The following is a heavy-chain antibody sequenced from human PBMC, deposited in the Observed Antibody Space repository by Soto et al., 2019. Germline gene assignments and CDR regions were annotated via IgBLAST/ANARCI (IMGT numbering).Heavy chain of an antibody. CDR1: GFTFSNAW. Sequence: GGSLRLSCAASGFTFSNAWMSWVRQAPGKGLEWVGRIKSKTDGGTTDYAAPVKDRFTISRDDSKNTLYLQMNSLKTEDTAVYYCTTDRTMVRGVIPFDYWGQGTLVTVSS. V-gene: IGHV3-15*01. CDR2: IKSKTDGGTT. D-gene: IGHD3-10*01. CDR3: TTDRTMVRGVIPFDY. J-gene: IGHJ4*02.